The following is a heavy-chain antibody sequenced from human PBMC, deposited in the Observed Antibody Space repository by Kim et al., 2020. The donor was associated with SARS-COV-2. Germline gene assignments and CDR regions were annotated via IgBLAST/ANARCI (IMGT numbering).Heavy chain of an antibody. CDR2: IYPSDSDT. Sequence: GESLKISCKGSGYSFTSYWIGWVRQMPGKGLEWMGIIYPSDSDTRYSPSFQGQVTISADKSISTAYLQWSSLKASDTAMYYCARLGDIVVVPAATGWFDPWGQGTLVTVSS. V-gene: IGHV5-51*01. CDR3: ARLGDIVVVPAATGWFDP. CDR1: GYSFTSYW. J-gene: IGHJ5*02. D-gene: IGHD2-2*01.